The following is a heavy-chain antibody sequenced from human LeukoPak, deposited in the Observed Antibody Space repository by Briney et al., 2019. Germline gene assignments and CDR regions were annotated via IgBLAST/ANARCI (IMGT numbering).Heavy chain of an antibody. Sequence: GGSLRLSCAASGFTFSSYAMSWVRQAPGKGLEWDSAISGSGGSTYYADSVKGRFTISRDNSKNTLYLQMNSLRAEDTAVYYCAKDPLPEWLLYVAYYYYGMDVWGQGTTVTVSS. CDR1: GFTFSSYA. CDR3: AKDPLPEWLLYVAYYYYGMDV. CDR2: ISGSGGST. J-gene: IGHJ6*02. D-gene: IGHD3-3*01. V-gene: IGHV3-23*01.